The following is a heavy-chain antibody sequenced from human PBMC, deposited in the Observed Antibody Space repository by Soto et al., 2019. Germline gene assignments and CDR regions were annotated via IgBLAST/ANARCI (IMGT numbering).Heavy chain of an antibody. D-gene: IGHD6-6*01. CDR1: GGSFSGYY. CDR3: ACHSIAARRMDWFDP. V-gene: IGHV4-34*01. J-gene: IGHJ5*02. CDR2: INHSGST. Sequence: SETLSLTCAVYGGSFSGYYWSWIRQPPGKGLEWIGEINHSGSTNYNPSLKSRVTISVDTSKNQFSLKLSSVTAADTAVYYCACHSIAARRMDWFDPWGQGTLVTVSS.